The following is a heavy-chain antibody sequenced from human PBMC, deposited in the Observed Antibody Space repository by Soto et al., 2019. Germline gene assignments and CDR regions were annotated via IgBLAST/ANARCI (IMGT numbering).Heavy chain of an antibody. Sequence: GGSLRLSCAASGFTVSSNYMSWVRQAPGKGLEWVSVIYSGGSTYYADSVKGRFTISRGNSKNTLYLQMNSLRAEDTAVYYCAREGDSSSLYGMDVWGQGTTVTVSS. CDR1: GFTVSSNY. D-gene: IGHD6-6*01. CDR3: AREGDSSSLYGMDV. J-gene: IGHJ6*02. CDR2: IYSGGST. V-gene: IGHV3-53*01.